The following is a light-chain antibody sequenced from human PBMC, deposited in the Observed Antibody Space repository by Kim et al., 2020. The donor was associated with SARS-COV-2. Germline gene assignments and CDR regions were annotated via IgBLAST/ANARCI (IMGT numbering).Light chain of an antibody. CDR2: DVS. J-gene: IGLJ3*02. CDR3: SSYASNIAWV. CDR1: TSDIGAYTF. V-gene: IGLV2-14*03. Sequence: GQSITISCTGTTSDIGAYTFVSWYQQNPGEAPKLIIYDVSKRPSGLSNRFSGSKSANAASLTVSGLQAEDEADYYCSSYASNIAWVFGGGTQLTVL.